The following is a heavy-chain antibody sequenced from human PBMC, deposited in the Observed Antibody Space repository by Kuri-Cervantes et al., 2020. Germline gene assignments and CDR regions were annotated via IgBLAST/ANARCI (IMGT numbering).Heavy chain of an antibody. J-gene: IGHJ6*02. CDR1: GFTFSSYD. D-gene: IGHD3-9*01. CDR3: ARGRYFDWLLLDSPYGMDV. CDR2: IGTSGDT. V-gene: IGHV3-13*01. Sequence: GESLKISCAASGFTFSSYDMHWVRQTTGRGLEWVSAIGTSGDTYYPGSVKGRFTISRDNSKNTLYLQMNSLRAEDTAVYYCARGRYFDWLLLDSPYGMDVWGQGTTVTVSS.